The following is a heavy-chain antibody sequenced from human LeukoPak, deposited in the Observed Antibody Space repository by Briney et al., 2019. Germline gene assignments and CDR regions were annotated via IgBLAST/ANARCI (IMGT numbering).Heavy chain of an antibody. CDR3: AREGLYSSGWTPLDY. J-gene: IGHJ4*02. Sequence: KSSETLSLTCAVYGGSFSGYYWSWIRQPPGKGLEWIGEINHSGSTNYNPSLKSRVTISVDTSKNQFSLKLSSVTAADTAVYYCAREGLYSSGWTPLDYWGQGTLVTVSS. CDR2: INHSGST. D-gene: IGHD6-19*01. V-gene: IGHV4-34*01. CDR1: GGSFSGYY.